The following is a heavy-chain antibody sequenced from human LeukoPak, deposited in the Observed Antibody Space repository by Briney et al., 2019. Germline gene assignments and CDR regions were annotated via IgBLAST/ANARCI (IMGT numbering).Heavy chain of an antibody. Sequence: PGGSLRLSCAASGFTLSSYAMSWVRQAPGKGLEWVSAISGSGGSTYYADSVKGRFTISRDNSKNTLYLQMNSLRAEDTAVYYCAKDPRIAAAGLYFDYWGQGTLVTVSS. CDR3: AKDPRIAAAGLYFDY. D-gene: IGHD6-13*01. CDR1: GFTLSSYA. CDR2: ISGSGGST. V-gene: IGHV3-23*01. J-gene: IGHJ4*02.